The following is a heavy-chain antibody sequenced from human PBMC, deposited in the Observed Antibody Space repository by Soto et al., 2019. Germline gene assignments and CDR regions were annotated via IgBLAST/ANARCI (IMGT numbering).Heavy chain of an antibody. CDR3: ARDSRVWELLSYFDY. V-gene: IGHV1-18*04. Sequence: ASVKVSCKASGYTFTSYGISWVRQAPGQGLEWMGWISAYNGDTNYAQKLQGRVTMTTDTSTSTAYMELRSLRSDDTAVYYCARDSRVWELLSYFDYWGQGTLVTVSS. D-gene: IGHD1-26*01. J-gene: IGHJ4*02. CDR2: ISAYNGDT. CDR1: GYTFTSYG.